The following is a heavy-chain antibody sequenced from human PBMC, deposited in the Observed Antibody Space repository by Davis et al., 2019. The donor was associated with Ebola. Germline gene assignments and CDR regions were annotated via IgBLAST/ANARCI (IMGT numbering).Heavy chain of an antibody. J-gene: IGHJ4*02. Sequence: GGSLRLSCAASGFTFSSYAMTWVRQAPGKGLEWVSLMSDSGGSTYYADSVKGRFTISRDNSKNTLYLQMNSLRAEDTAVYYCAKRTGSGSLGSFDYWGQGTLVTVSS. CDR2: MSDSGGST. CDR1: GFTFSSYA. D-gene: IGHD1-26*01. CDR3: AKRTGSGSLGSFDY. V-gene: IGHV3-23*01.